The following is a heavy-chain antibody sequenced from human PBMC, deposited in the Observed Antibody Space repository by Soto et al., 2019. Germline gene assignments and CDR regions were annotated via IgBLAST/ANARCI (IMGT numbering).Heavy chain of an antibody. J-gene: IGHJ3*02. CDR2: IIPILGIA. D-gene: IGHD2-8*01. CDR1: GGTFSSYT. Sequence: QVQLVQSGAEVKKPGSSVKVSCKASGGTFSSYTISWVRQAPGQGLEWMGRIIPILGIANYAQKFQGRVTXTXDIXTSTAYMELSSLRSEDTAVYYCARGGGHGAGAFDIWGQGTMVTVSS. V-gene: IGHV1-69*02. CDR3: ARGGGHGAGAFDI.